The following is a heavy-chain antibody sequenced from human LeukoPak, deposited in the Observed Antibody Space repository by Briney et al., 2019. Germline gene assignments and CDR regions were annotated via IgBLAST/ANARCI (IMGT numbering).Heavy chain of an antibody. D-gene: IGHD2-15*01. CDR2: IYYSGST. CDR3: ARDRYCSGGSCYFNGMDV. V-gene: IGHV4-59*01. J-gene: IGHJ6*02. CDR1: GGSISSYY. Sequence: PSETLSLTCTVSGGSISSYYWSWIRQPPGKGLEWIGYIYYSGSTNYNPSLKSRVTISVDTSKNQCSLKLSSVTAADAAVYYCARDRYCSGGSCYFNGMDVWGQGTTVTVSS.